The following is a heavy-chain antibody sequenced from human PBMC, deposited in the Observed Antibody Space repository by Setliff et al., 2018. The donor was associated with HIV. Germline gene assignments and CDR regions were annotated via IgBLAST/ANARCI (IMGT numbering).Heavy chain of an antibody. CDR1: GASITTDTYY. Sequence: SETLSLTCTVSGASITTDTYYWAWIRQPPGKGLEWIGYIYYSGSTYYNPSLKSRLTISIDTSKNQFSLKLRSVTAADTAVYYCARDLGGPRNFDNWGQGTLVTVSS. J-gene: IGHJ4*02. CDR3: ARDLGGPRNFDN. V-gene: IGHV4-30-4*08. CDR2: IYYSGST. D-gene: IGHD2-15*01.